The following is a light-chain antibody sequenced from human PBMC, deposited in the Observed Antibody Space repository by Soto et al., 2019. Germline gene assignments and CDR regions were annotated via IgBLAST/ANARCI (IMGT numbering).Light chain of an antibody. Sequence: DIQMTQSPSALSGSVGDRVTITCRASQTISSWLAWYQQKPGKAPKLLIYKASTLKSGVPSRFSGSGSGTDFTLSISSLQPEDFATYYCLQDYNYPRTFGQGTKVDI. CDR1: QTISSW. CDR3: LQDYNYPRT. J-gene: IGKJ1*01. V-gene: IGKV1-5*03. CDR2: KAS.